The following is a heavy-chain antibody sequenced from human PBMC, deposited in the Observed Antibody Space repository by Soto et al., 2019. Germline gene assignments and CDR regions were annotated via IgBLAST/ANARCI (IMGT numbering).Heavy chain of an antibody. CDR3: AKEGGLRYFDWSALDY. J-gene: IGHJ4*02. D-gene: IGHD3-9*01. Sequence: LRLSCAASGFTFSSYAMSWVRQAPGKGLEWVSAISGSGGSTYYADSVKGRFTISRDNSKNTLYLQMNSLRAEDTAVYYCAKEGGLRYFDWSALDYWGQGTLVTVSS. CDR1: GFTFSSYA. CDR2: ISGSGGST. V-gene: IGHV3-23*01.